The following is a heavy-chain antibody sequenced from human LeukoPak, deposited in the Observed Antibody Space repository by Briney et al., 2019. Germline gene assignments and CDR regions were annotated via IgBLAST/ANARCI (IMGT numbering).Heavy chain of an antibody. CDR2: ISSNGGST. D-gene: IGHD5-24*01. CDR3: ARDVGRDGYPDY. V-gene: IGHV3-64*01. Sequence: GGSLRLSCAASGFTFSSYAMHWVRQAPGKGLEYVSAISSNGGSTYYANSVKGRFTISRDNSKNTLYLQMGSLRAEDMAVYYCARDVGRDGYPDYWGQGTLVTVSS. CDR1: GFTFSSYA. J-gene: IGHJ4*02.